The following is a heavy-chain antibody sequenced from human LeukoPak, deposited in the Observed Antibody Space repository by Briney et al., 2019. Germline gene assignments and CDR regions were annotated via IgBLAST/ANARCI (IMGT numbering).Heavy chain of an antibody. V-gene: IGHV4-38-2*01. CDR1: GYSISSGYY. CDR2: IYHSGST. J-gene: IGHJ4*02. CDR3: ASLSVHFDY. Sequence: SETLSLTCAVSGYSISSGYYWGWIRQPPRKGLEWIESIYHSGSTYYNPSLKSRVTISVDTSKNQFSLKLSSVTAADTAVYYCASLSVHFDYWGQGTLVTVSS.